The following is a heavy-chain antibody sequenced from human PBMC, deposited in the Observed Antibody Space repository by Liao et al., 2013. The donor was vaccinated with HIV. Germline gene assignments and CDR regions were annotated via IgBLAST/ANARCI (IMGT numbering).Heavy chain of an antibody. V-gene: IGHV4-39*07. D-gene: IGHD2-15*01. CDR3: ATGWGCSGGSCYPLDY. J-gene: IGHJ4*02. Sequence: QLQLQESGPGLVKPSETLSLTCTVSGGSISSSSYYWGWIRQSPGKGLEWIGSIYYSGNTYYNPSLKSRVTISVDTSKNQFSLKLSSVTAADTAVYYCATGWGCSGGSCYPLDYWGQGTLVTVSS. CDR1: GGSISSSSYY. CDR2: IYYSGNT.